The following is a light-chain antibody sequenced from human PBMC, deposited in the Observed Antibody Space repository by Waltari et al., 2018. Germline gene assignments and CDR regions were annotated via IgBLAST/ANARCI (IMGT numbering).Light chain of an antibody. CDR1: QSISSY. V-gene: IGKV1-39*01. Sequence: DIQMTQSPSSLSASVGDRVTITCRASQSISSYLNWYQQKPGKAPKLLIYAASSLQSGVPSRFSGSGSGTDFTLTISSLQPEDFATYYCQQYNNWPWTFGQGTKVEIK. CDR3: QQYNNWPWT. CDR2: AAS. J-gene: IGKJ1*01.